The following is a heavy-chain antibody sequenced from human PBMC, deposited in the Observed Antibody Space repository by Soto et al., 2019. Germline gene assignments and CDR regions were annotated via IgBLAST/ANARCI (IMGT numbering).Heavy chain of an antibody. Sequence: QVQMLQSGAEVKEPGASVKVSGRASGVAFNNYGCNWVRQDPGRGLQWMGWISGYNGDTKYAQMFDARVTLTTDTPKSTVYQEVKNLKADDADLYYCARGARYNSCRYRDRFDPWGQGTLVTGS. CDR2: ISGYNGDT. CDR3: ARGARYNSCRYRDRFDP. J-gene: IGHJ5*02. V-gene: IGHV1-18*01. D-gene: IGHD6-19*01. CDR1: GVAFNNYG.